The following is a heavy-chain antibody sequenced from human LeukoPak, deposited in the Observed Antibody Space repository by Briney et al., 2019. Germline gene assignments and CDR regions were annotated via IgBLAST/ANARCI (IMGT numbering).Heavy chain of an antibody. D-gene: IGHD5-12*01. CDR2: TYYRSKWYN. Sequence: LSQTLSLTCAISGDSVSSNSAAWNWIRQSPSKGLEWLGRTYYRSKWYNDYAVSVKSRITINPDTSKNQFSLQLNSVTPEDTAVYYCARDIVATIRGVFDYWGQGTLVTVSS. J-gene: IGHJ4*02. CDR3: ARDIVATIRGVFDY. CDR1: GDSVSSNSAA. V-gene: IGHV6-1*01.